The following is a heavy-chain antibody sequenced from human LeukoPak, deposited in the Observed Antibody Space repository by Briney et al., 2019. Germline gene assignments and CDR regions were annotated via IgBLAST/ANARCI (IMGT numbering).Heavy chain of an antibody. CDR1: GGSISSGGYY. V-gene: IGHV4-31*03. D-gene: IGHD6-13*01. J-gene: IGHJ3*02. CDR2: IYYSGST. Sequence: SQTLSLTSTVSGGSISSGGYYWSWIRQHPGKGLEWIGYIYYSGSTYYNPSLKSRVTISVDTSKNQFSLKLSSVTAADTAVYYCARDASWLDAFDIWGQGTMVTVSS. CDR3: ARDASWLDAFDI.